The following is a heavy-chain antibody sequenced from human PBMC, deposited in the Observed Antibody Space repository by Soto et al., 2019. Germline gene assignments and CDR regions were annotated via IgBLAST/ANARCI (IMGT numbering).Heavy chain of an antibody. CDR3: ARGGHDFWSGPFDY. CDR2: IDTSGST. CDR1: GGSISTYY. D-gene: IGHD3-3*01. J-gene: IGHJ4*02. V-gene: IGHV4-4*07. Sequence: TSETLSLTCTVSGGSISTYYCNWIRQSAGKGLEWIGRIDTSGSTNYNPSLKSRVTMSVDTSKEQFSLKLSSVTAADTAVYYCARGGHDFWSGPFDYWGQGALVTV.